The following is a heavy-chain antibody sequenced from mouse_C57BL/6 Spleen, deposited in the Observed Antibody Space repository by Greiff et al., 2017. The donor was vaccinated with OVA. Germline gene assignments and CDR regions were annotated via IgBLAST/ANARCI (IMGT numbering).Heavy chain of an antibody. V-gene: IGHV3-6*01. CDR3: ARVVAPYFDV. CDR1: GYSITSGYY. CDR2: ISYDGSN. D-gene: IGHD1-1*01. J-gene: IGHJ1*03. Sequence: VQLQQSGPGLVKPSQSLSLTCSVTGYSITSGYYWNWIRQFPGNKLEWMGYISYDGSNNYNPSLKNRISITRDTSKNQFFLKLNSVTTEDTATYYCARVVAPYFDVWGTGTTVTVSS.